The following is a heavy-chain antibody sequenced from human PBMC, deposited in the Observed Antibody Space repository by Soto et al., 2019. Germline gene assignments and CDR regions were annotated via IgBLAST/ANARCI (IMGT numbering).Heavy chain of an antibody. Sequence: PGGSLRLSCAASGFTFGAFAMAWVRQRPGNGLEWVSSLSGGGSTYYNNSVRGRFTISRDNSNSTLFLQMNNLRAEDTAVYFCAKTHRANTVVTRYWYFDLWGRGTLVTVSS. J-gene: IGHJ2*01. CDR2: LSGGGST. D-gene: IGHD2-21*02. CDR1: GFTFGAFA. CDR3: AKTHRANTVVTRYWYFDL. V-gene: IGHV3-23*01.